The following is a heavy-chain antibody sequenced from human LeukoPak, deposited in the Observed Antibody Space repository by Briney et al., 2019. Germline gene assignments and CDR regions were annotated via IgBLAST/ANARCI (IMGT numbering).Heavy chain of an antibody. Sequence: CLTLSLPYSVCVGSNSSGGYYWRWVRQHPGKGLERIGYIYYSGSTYYNPSLKSRVTISVDTSKNQFSLKLSSMTAADTAVYYCARGTDPVYYFDYWGQGTLVTVSS. CDR3: ARGTDPVYYFDY. CDR1: VGSNSSGGYY. CDR2: IYYSGST. J-gene: IGHJ4*02. D-gene: IGHD1-14*01. V-gene: IGHV4-31*03.